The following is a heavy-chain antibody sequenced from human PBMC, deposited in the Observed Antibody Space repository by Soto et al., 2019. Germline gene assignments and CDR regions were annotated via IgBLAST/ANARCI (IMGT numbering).Heavy chain of an antibody. J-gene: IGHJ5*02. D-gene: IGHD4-17*01. V-gene: IGHV3-30*03. CDR3: ARDASGTMTMVTTRPDL. CDR1: GFTFNIDG. Sequence: GGSLRLSCAASGFTFNIDGMHWVRQAPDKGLEWVALISYDGSNQYYADSVKGRFTISRDNSKNTLFLQMNSLRAEDTAVYYCARDASGTMTMVTTRPDLWGQGTLVTVSS. CDR2: ISYDGSNQ.